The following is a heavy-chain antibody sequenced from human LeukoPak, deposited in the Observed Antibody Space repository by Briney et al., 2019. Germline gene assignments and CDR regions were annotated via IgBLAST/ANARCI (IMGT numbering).Heavy chain of an antibody. CDR2: ISSSSSYI. D-gene: IGHD3-10*01. CDR3: ARDPSRLLWFGEVV. Sequence: PGGSLRLSCAASGFTFSSYSMDWVRQAPGKGLEWVSSISSSSSYIYYADSVKGRFTISRDNAKNSLYLQMNSLRAEDTAVYYCARDPSRLLWFGEVVWGQGTTVTVSS. J-gene: IGHJ6*02. CDR1: GFTFSSYS. V-gene: IGHV3-21*01.